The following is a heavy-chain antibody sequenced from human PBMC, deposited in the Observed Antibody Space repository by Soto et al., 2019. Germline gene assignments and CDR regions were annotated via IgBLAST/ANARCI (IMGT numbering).Heavy chain of an antibody. Sequence: GASVKVSCQASGYTYTGYYMHWVRQAPGQGLEWMGWINPNSGGTNYVHRIQDGATMTRDTFISTAYMELSRLRSDDTAGYYCARDQDAYCGGDCYANYGMDDWGQGTTVTVSS. D-gene: IGHD2-21*02. CDR1: GYTYTGYY. V-gene: IGHV1-2*02. CDR3: ARDQDAYCGGDCYANYGMDD. CDR2: INPNSGGT. J-gene: IGHJ6*02.